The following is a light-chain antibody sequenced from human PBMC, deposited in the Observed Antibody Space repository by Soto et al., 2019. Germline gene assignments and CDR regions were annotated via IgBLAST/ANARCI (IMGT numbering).Light chain of an antibody. J-gene: IGKJ1*01. Sequence: VIWMTQSPSLLSASTGDRVTISCRMSQGISSYLAWYQQKPGKAPELLIYGASTRATGIPARFSGSGSGTEFTLTISSLQSEDFAVYFCQQYNNWPPWTFGQGTKV. CDR3: QQYNNWPPWT. V-gene: IGKV1D-8*03. CDR2: GAS. CDR1: QGISSY.